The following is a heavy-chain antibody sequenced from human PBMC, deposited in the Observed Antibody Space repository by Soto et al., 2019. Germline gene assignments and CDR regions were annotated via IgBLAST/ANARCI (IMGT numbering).Heavy chain of an antibody. CDR1: GFTFSNYG. J-gene: IGHJ4*02. V-gene: IGHV3-30*03. D-gene: IGHD3-10*01. Sequence: GGSLRLSCAASGFTFSNYGMHWVRQAQGKGLEGVAAVSDDGVSKYYADSVQGRFTIPRDNSASAVFLQMNSLRPDDTALYFCARAYYFGSGTSYTLYYWGQGTQVTVSS. CDR2: VSDDGVSK. CDR3: ARAYYFGSGTSYTLYY.